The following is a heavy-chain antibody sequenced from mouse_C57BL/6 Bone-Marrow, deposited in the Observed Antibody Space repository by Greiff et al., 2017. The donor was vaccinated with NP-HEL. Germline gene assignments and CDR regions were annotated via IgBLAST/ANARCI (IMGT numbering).Heavy chain of an antibody. V-gene: IGHV1-82*01. Sequence: QVQLQQSGPELVKPGASVKISCTASGYAFSSSWMNWVKQRPGKGLEWIGRIYPGDGDTNYNEKFKGKATLTADKSSSTAYMQLSSLTSEDSAVYFCARQLRLYFDYWGQGTTLTVSS. CDR3: ARQLRLYFDY. CDR1: GYAFSSSW. J-gene: IGHJ2*01. D-gene: IGHD3-2*02. CDR2: IYPGDGDT.